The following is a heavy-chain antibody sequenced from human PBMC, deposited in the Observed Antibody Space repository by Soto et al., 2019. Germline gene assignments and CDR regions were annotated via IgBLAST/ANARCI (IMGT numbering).Heavy chain of an antibody. CDR2: ISRSSTGI. J-gene: IGHJ6*02. V-gene: IGHV3-48*02. Sequence: EVQLVESGGGLVQRGGSLRLSCAASGFTFSLYSMSWVRQAPGKGLEWVSYISRSSTGIHYADSVKGRFTISRDDATNSMHLQMNSLRDGVTAVYYCARAVTWGLDVWGQGTTVSISS. CDR1: GFTFSLYS. D-gene: IGHD3-10*01. CDR3: ARAVTWGLDV.